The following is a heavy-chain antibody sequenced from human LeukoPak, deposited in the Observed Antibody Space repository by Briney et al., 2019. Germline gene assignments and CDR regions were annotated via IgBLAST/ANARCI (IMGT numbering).Heavy chain of an antibody. Sequence: ASVKVSCRTSGYSENFYGITWVRQVAGQGLEWMGWISAQHGQTEYAPNSQDRVTMTTDTYTNTAYMELRSLRSDDTAVYYCAGPLGYCTSNVCYLKYWGQGTLVTVSS. D-gene: IGHD2-8*01. CDR1: GYSENFYG. CDR3: AGPLGYCTSNVCYLKY. V-gene: IGHV1-18*01. J-gene: IGHJ4*02. CDR2: ISAQHGQT.